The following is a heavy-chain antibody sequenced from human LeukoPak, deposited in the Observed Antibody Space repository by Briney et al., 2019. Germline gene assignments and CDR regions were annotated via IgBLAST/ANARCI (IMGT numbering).Heavy chain of an antibody. V-gene: IGHV3-23*01. D-gene: IGHD3-16*01. CDR3: AKDPDVSRQCSFDY. CDR1: GFTFSSYA. J-gene: IGHJ4*02. Sequence: PGGSLRLSCAASGFTFSSYAVSWVRQAPGKGLEWVSAISGSGGSTYYADSVKGRFTIPRDNSKNTLYLQMNSLRAEDTAVYYCAKDPDVSRQCSFDYWGQGPRVPVPP. CDR2: ISGSGGST.